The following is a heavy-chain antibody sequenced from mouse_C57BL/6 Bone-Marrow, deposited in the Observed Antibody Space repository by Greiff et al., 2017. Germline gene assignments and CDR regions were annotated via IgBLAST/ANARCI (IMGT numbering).Heavy chain of an antibody. Sequence: EVQGVESGGGLVQPGGSLKLSCAASGFTFSDYYMYWVRQTPEKRLEWVAYISNGGGSTYYPDTVKGRFTISRDNAKNTLYLQMSRLKPEDTAMYYCARQGVSYDYDAVGYAMDYWGQGTSVTVSS. CDR3: ARQGVSYDYDAVGYAMDY. D-gene: IGHD2-4*01. V-gene: IGHV5-12*01. CDR1: GFTFSDYY. J-gene: IGHJ4*01. CDR2: ISNGGGST.